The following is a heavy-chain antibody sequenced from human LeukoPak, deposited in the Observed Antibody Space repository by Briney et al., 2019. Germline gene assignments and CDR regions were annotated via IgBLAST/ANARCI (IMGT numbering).Heavy chain of an antibody. CDR3: ARYYDSSGYYPNYYYYMDV. D-gene: IGHD3-22*01. CDR1: GGSISSYY. CDR2: IYTSGST. V-gene: IGHV4-4*07. Sequence: PSETLSLTCTVSGGSISSYYWSWIRQPAGKGLEWIARIYTSGSTNYNPSLKSRVTMSVDTSKNQFSLKLSSVTAADTAVYYCARYYDSSGYYPNYYYYMDVWGKGTTVTVSS. J-gene: IGHJ6*03.